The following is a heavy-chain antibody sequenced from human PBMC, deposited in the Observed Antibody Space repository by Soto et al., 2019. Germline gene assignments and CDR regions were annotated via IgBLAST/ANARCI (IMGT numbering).Heavy chain of an antibody. CDR3: AHRRGDSSSLLFDY. CDR1: GFSLSTSGVG. V-gene: IGHV2-5*01. D-gene: IGHD6-6*01. CDR2: IYWNDDK. Sequence: SGPTLVNPTQTLTLTCTFSGFSLSTSGVGVGWIRQPPGKALEWLALIYWNDDKRYSPSLKGRLTITKDTSKNQVVLTMTNMDPVDTATYYCAHRRGDSSSLLFDYWGQGTLVTVSS. J-gene: IGHJ4*02.